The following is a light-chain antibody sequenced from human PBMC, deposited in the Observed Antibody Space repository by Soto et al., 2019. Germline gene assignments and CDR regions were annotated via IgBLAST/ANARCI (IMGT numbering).Light chain of an antibody. J-gene: IGLJ2*01. Sequence: QSALTQPASVSGSPGQSITISCTGTSSDVGYYNYVSWYQQHPGKAPKLMIYDVTNRPSGVSNRFSGSKSGNTASLTISGLQAEDEAYYYCSSQGSSSTLIFGGGTKLTVL. CDR2: DVT. CDR3: SSQGSSSTLI. V-gene: IGLV2-14*01. CDR1: SSDVGYYNY.